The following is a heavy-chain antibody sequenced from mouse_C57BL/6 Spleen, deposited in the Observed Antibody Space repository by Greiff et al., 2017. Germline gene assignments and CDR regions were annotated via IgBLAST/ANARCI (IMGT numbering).Heavy chain of an antibody. J-gene: IGHJ2*01. CDR2: IYPGEGDT. CDR3: ARRYGSSGFDY. V-gene: IGHV1-82*01. CDR1: GYAFSSSW. D-gene: IGHD1-1*01. Sequence: VHLVESGPELVKPGASVKISCKASGYAFSSSWMNWVKQRPGKGLEWIGRIYPGEGDTNYNGKFKGKATMPADKSSSTAYMQLSSLTSEDSAVYFCARRYGSSGFDYWGQGTTLTVSS.